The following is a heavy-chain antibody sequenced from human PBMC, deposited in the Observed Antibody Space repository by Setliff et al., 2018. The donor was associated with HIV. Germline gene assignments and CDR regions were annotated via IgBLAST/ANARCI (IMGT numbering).Heavy chain of an antibody. CDR3: ARVGGPYYDLLTGYYGAVDY. CDR1: GYTFISYG. Sequence: ASVKVSCKASGYTFISYGITWVRQAPGQGLEWMGWISAYNGNTYYAQKLQGRVTMTTDTSTSTDYMELRSLRSDDTAVYYCARVGGPYYDLLTGYYGAVDYWGQGTLVTVSS. CDR2: ISAYNGNT. V-gene: IGHV1-18*01. D-gene: IGHD3-9*01. J-gene: IGHJ4*02.